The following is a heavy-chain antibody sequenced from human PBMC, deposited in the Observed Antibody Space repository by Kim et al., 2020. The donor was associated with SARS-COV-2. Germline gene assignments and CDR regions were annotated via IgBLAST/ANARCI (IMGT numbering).Heavy chain of an antibody. CDR3: ARGKMVRGINWFDP. CDR2: IIPIFGTA. CDR1: GGTFSSYA. Sequence: SVKVSCKASGGTFSSYAISWVRQAPGQGLEWMGGIIPIFGTANYAQKFQGRVTITADESTSTAYMELISLRSEDTAVYYCARGKMVRGINWFDPWGQGTLVTVSS. V-gene: IGHV1-69*13. J-gene: IGHJ5*02. D-gene: IGHD3-10*01.